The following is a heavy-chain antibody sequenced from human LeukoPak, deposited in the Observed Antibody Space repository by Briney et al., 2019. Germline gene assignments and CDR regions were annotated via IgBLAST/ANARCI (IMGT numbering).Heavy chain of an antibody. J-gene: IGHJ6*04. CDR2: ITTSSSYI. CDR1: GFTFSSYI. Sequence: GESLILSCAAPGFTFSSYIMNCGRQAPAKGLEWVSSITTSSSYIYYAHAVNGRFTGSIYNASNSLYQQMNIRRAQDTAVYDRPRSIPWEVWGKGPRVNVSS. V-gene: IGHV3-21*01. CDR3: PRSIPWEV. D-gene: IGHD2-2*02.